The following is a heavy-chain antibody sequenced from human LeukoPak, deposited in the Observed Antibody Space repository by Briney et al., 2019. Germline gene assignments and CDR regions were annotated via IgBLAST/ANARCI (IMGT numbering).Heavy chain of an antibody. CDR2: ISYDGNQK. Sequence: GGSLRLSCAASGFTFNGYGMHWVRQAPGKGLEWVAVISYDGNQKDYADSVKGRFSISRDNSGNTLYLQMNSLRTEDTAVFYCAKGGGSIWYPGPPPDAFDIWGQGTMVTVSS. CDR3: AKGGGSIWYPGPPPDAFDI. D-gene: IGHD6-13*01. CDR1: GFTFNGYG. J-gene: IGHJ3*02. V-gene: IGHV3-30*18.